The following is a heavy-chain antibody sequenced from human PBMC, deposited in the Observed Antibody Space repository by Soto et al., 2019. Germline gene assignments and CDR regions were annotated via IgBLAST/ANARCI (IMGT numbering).Heavy chain of an antibody. J-gene: IGHJ6*02. D-gene: IGHD6-13*01. V-gene: IGHV1-58*01. Sequence: SGKVCCKASGFTFTSSAVQWVRQARGQRLEWIGWIVVGSGNTNYAQKFQERVTITRDMSTSTAYMELSSLRSEDTAVYYCAAHMDQQLVPKDYYYYGMDVWGQGTTVTVSS. CDR3: AAHMDQQLVPKDYYYYGMDV. CDR1: GFTFTSSA. CDR2: IVVGSGNT.